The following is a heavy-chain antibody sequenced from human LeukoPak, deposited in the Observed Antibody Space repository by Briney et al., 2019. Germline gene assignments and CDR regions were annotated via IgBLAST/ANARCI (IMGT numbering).Heavy chain of an antibody. Sequence: GGSLRLSCAASGFTFSSYWMHWVRQAPGKGLVWVSAIKTDGSAMQYADSVKGRFAISRDNAKNTVYLQMNSLRDEDTAVYYCVRDRTVSTILDYWGQGTLVTVSS. CDR1: GFTFSSYW. J-gene: IGHJ4*02. D-gene: IGHD5/OR15-5a*01. CDR3: VRDRTVSTILDY. V-gene: IGHV3-74*03. CDR2: IKTDGSAM.